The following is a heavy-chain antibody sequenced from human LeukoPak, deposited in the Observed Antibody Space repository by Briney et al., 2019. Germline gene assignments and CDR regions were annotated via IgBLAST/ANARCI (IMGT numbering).Heavy chain of an antibody. CDR1: GFTFSSYA. Sequence: GGSLRLSCAASGFTFSSYAMSWVRQAPGKGLEWVAFIRYDGSNKYYADSVKGRFTISRDNSKNILYLQMNSLRAEDTAVYYCAKEGLWFEELLDYWGQGTLVTVSS. V-gene: IGHV3-30*02. CDR2: IRYDGSNK. CDR3: AKEGLWFEELLDY. D-gene: IGHD3-10*01. J-gene: IGHJ4*02.